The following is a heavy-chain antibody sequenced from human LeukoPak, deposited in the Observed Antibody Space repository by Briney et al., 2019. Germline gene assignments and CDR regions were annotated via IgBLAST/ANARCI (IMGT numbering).Heavy chain of an antibody. CDR3: ARVGYGDYVTVDDY. CDR2: ISSSGSNI. CDR1: GFTFSSYE. Sequence: PGGSLRLSCAASGFTFSSYEMNWVRQAPGKGLEWVSYISSSGSNIYYADSVKGRFTISRDNAKNSLYLQMNSLRAEDTAVYYCARVGYGDYVTVDDYWGQGTLVTVSS. V-gene: IGHV3-48*03. J-gene: IGHJ4*02. D-gene: IGHD4-17*01.